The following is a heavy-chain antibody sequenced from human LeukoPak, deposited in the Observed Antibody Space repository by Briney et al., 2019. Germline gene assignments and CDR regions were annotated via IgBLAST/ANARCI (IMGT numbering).Heavy chain of an antibody. V-gene: IGHV3-23*01. CDR2: ISDSGGST. J-gene: IGHJ4*02. Sequence: GGSLRLSCAASGFTFSSYEMNWVRQAPGKGLEWVSGISDSGGSTYYADSVKGRFTISRDNSKNTLYLQMNSLRAEDTAVYYCAKGLWPMAFDFWGQGTLVTVSS. CDR3: AKGLWPMAFDF. D-gene: IGHD2-21*01. CDR1: GFTFSSYE.